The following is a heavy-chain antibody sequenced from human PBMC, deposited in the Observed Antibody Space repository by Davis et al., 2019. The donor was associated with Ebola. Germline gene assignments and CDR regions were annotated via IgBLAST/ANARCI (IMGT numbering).Heavy chain of an antibody. CDR2: MSGSGGLT. V-gene: IGHV3-23*01. CDR1: GFSSSRYA. CDR3: AKDWDGKRKTYHDSRSYSALGYMDV. D-gene: IGHD3-16*01. Sequence: PGGSLRLSCAGSGFSSSRYAMSRVRQAPGKGLEWVAGMSGSGGLTYFADSMRSRLDISRDNSRNTVYLHMNSLRVEDTAVYFCAKDWDGKRKTYHDSRSYSALGYMDVWGTGTTVVVSS. J-gene: IGHJ6*03.